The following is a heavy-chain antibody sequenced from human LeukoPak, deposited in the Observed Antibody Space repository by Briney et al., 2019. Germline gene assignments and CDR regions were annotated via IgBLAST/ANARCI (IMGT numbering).Heavy chain of an antibody. J-gene: IGHJ6*03. CDR3: ARAGGSGGSYYYYYMDV. V-gene: IGHV3-48*02. D-gene: IGHD2-15*01. CDR2: IRSRSDII. Sequence: GGSLRLSCAASGFTFSSYGMHWVRQAPGKGLEWVSYIRSRSDIIYYADSVEGRFTISRDDAKNSLYLQMNSLRDEDTAVYYCARAGGSGGSYYYYYMDVWGKGTTVTVSS. CDR1: GFTFSSYG.